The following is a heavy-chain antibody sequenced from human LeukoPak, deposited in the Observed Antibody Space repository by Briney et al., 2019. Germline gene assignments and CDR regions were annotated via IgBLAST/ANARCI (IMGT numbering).Heavy chain of an antibody. V-gene: IGHV3-21*01. Sequence: PGGSLRLSCAASGFTFSSYSMNWVRQAPGKGLEWVSSISSSSSYIYYADSVKGRFTISRDNGKNSLYLQMNSLRAEDTAVYYCARDSIRIAVAGWFDPWGLGTLVTVSS. CDR1: GFTFSSYS. CDR2: ISSSSSYI. CDR3: ARDSIRIAVAGWFDP. J-gene: IGHJ5*02. D-gene: IGHD6-19*01.